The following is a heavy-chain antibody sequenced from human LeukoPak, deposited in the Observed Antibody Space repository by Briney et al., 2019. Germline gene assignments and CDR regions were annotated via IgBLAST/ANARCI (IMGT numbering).Heavy chain of an antibody. CDR2: INGVGTAT. CDR3: TRDLRNKGLDP. J-gene: IGHJ5*02. Sequence: GGSLRLSCAASGFTFNEFWMFWVRQVPGKGLMWVSRINGVGTATTYADTVKGRFTISRDNAKKTLYLQMNGLRDEDTAIYYCTRDLRNKGLDPWGQGTLVTVPS. V-gene: IGHV3-74*01. D-gene: IGHD2/OR15-2a*01. CDR1: GFTFNEFW.